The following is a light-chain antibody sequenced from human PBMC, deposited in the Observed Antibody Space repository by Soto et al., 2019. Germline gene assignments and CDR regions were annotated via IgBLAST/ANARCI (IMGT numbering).Light chain of an antibody. CDR2: EVS. CDR1: SSDVGGYNY. CDR3: SSYAGSNNFDVV. J-gene: IGLJ2*01. V-gene: IGLV2-8*01. Sequence: QSVLTQPPSASGSPGQSVTISCTGTSSDVGGYNYVSWYQQHPGKAPKLMIYEVSKRPSGVPDRFSGSKSGNTASLTVSGLQAEDEADYYCSSYAGSNNFDVVFGGGTPLTVL.